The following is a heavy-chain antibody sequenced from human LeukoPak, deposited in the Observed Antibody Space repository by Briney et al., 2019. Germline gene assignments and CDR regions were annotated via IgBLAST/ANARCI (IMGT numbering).Heavy chain of an antibody. V-gene: IGHV3-30*02. CDR2: VRLDGSNK. D-gene: IGHD1-14*01. CDR3: TTTALFNYYYYAMDV. CDR1: GFTFSNYG. Sequence: GGSLRLSCAASGFTFSNYGMHWVRQAPGKGLEWVAFVRLDGSNKYYADSVKGRFTISRDNSKNTLYLQMNSLRAEDTAVYYCTTTALFNYYYYAMDVWGQGTTVTVSS. J-gene: IGHJ6*02.